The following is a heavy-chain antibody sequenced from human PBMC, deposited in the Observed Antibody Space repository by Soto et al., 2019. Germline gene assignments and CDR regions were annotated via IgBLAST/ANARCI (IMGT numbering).Heavy chain of an antibody. CDR2: IWHDGSYN. V-gene: IGHV3-33*01. D-gene: IGHD3-22*01. J-gene: IGHJ4*02. CDR1: VFTFSSYG. Sequence: GWSLRLSCAASVFTFSSYGMHWFRQAPGKGLEWVAIIWHDGSYNYCADSVKGRFTISRDNSKNTLYLQMNSLRAEDTALYYCARAGGTSGYYLDFWGQGTLVTVSS. CDR3: ARAGGTSGYYLDF.